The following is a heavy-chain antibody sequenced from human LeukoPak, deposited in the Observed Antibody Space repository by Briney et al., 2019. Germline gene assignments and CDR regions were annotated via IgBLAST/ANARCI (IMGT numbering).Heavy chain of an antibody. Sequence: GESLKISCKGSGYSFTSYWIGWVRQMPGKGLEWMGIIYPGDSDTRYSPSFQGQVTISADKSISTAYLQWNSLKASDTAMYYCARLPLYCSGGSCYRSYFDYWGQGTLVTVFS. V-gene: IGHV5-51*01. J-gene: IGHJ4*02. CDR3: ARLPLYCSGGSCYRSYFDY. CDR2: IYPGDSDT. D-gene: IGHD2-15*01. CDR1: GYSFTSYW.